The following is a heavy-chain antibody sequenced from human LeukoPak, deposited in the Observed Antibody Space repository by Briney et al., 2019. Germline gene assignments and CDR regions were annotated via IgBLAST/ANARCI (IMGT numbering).Heavy chain of an antibody. CDR1: GFTFSSCS. CDR3: ARIGGPQDY. J-gene: IGHJ4*02. V-gene: IGHV3-53*01. CDR2: IYSGGST. Sequence: GGSLRLSCAASGFTFSSCSMNWVRQAPGKGLEWVSVIYSGGSTHYADSVKGRFTISRDNSKNTLYLQMNSLRAEDTAVYYCARIGGPQDYWGQGTLVTVSS.